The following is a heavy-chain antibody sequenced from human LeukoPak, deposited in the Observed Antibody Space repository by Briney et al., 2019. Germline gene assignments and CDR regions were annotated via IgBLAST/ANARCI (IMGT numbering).Heavy chain of an antibody. Sequence: GASVKVSCKASGYTFTGYYMHWVRQALGQGLEWMGWINPNSGGTNYAQKFQGRVTMTRDTSISTAYMELSRLRSDDTAVYYCAREDSAAGTVFDYWGQGTLVTVSS. J-gene: IGHJ4*02. CDR1: GYTFTGYY. CDR3: AREDSAAGTVFDY. D-gene: IGHD6-13*01. V-gene: IGHV1-2*02. CDR2: INPNSGGT.